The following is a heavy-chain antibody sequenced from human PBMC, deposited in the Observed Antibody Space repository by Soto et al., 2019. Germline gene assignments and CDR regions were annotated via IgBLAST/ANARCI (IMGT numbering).Heavy chain of an antibody. D-gene: IGHD2-21*01. V-gene: IGHV3-73*01. Sequence: GGSLRLSCAASGFTFSDSAMHWVRQASGKGLEWVGRIRSKANSYATAYAASVKGRFTISRDDSKNTAYLQMNSLKTEDTAVYYCTRIGMWGSSGSFDPWGQGTLVTVSS. CDR1: GFTFSDSA. J-gene: IGHJ5*02. CDR3: TRIGMWGSSGSFDP. CDR2: IRSKANSYAT.